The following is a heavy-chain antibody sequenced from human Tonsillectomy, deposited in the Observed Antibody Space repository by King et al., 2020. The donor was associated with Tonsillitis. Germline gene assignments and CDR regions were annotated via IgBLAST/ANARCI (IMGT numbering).Heavy chain of an antibody. CDR2: IRFDDNYK. D-gene: IGHD6-25*01. Sequence: QGQLVQSGGGVVQPGESLRLSCAASGFTFSSFGMHWVRQAPGKGLEWVAFIRFDDNYKSYVDSVKGRFTISRDNSKNTLYLQMNSLRPEDSAVYYCAKPPVQRGVGLYFYYYAMDVWGQGTTVTVSS. CDR3: AKPPVQRGVGLYFYYYAMDV. CDR1: GFTFSSFG. J-gene: IGHJ6*02. V-gene: IGHV3-30*02.